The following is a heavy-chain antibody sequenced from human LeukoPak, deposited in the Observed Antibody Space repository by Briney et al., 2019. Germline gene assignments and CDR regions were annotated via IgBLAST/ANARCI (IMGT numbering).Heavy chain of an antibody. CDR3: AKGKVNHLGAFDY. J-gene: IGHJ4*02. CDR1: GFTFSDYY. Sequence: GGSLRLSCAASGFTFSDYYMSWIRQAPGKGLEWVSCIDATGGGIYYADSVRGRFIISRDNSKKMVYLQMDSLRTEDTAIYYCAKGKVNHLGAFDYWGQGTLVAVSS. D-gene: IGHD1-26*01. V-gene: IGHV3-23*01. CDR2: IDATGGGI.